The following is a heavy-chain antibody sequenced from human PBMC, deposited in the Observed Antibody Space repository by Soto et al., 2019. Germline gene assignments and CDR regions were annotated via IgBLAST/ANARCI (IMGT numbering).Heavy chain of an antibody. CDR3: ARGISYRWVY. J-gene: IGHJ4*02. CDR1: GDSISNLDYF. V-gene: IGHV4-30-4*01. D-gene: IGHD3-16*02. CDR2: IYKSATT. Sequence: PSETLSLTCSVSGDSISNLDYFWAWIRQPPGQALEYIGYIYKSATTYYNPSFESRVAISVDTSKSQFSLNVTSVTAADTAVYYCARGISYRWVYWGQGTLVTVS.